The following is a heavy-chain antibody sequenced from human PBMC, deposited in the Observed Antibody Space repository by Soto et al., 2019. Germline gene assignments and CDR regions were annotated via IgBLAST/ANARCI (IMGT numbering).Heavy chain of an antibody. D-gene: IGHD6-13*01. CDR2: IYYSGST. V-gene: IGHV4-61*01. J-gene: IGHJ4*02. Sequence: QVQLQESGPGLVKPSETLSLTCTVSGGSVSSGSYYWSWIRQPPGKGLEWIGYIYYSGSTNYNPSLKSQATISVDTSKNQFALKLSSVTAADTAVYYCARAHRQPFVDYWGQGTLVTVSS. CDR3: ARAHRQPFVDY. CDR1: GGSVSSGSYY.